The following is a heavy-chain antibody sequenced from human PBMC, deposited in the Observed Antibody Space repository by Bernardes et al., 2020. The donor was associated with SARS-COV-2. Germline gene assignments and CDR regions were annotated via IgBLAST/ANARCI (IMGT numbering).Heavy chain of an antibody. V-gene: IGHV4-39*01. J-gene: IGHJ4*02. D-gene: IGHD3-9*01. Sequence: SETLSLTCTVSGGSISSSSYYWGWIRQPPGKGLEWIGSIYYSGSTYYNPSLKSRVTISVDTSKNQFSLKLSSVTAADTAVYYCARLPFLTGYSPVDYWGQGTLVTVSS. CDR1: GGSISSSSYY. CDR3: ARLPFLTGYSPVDY. CDR2: IYYSGST.